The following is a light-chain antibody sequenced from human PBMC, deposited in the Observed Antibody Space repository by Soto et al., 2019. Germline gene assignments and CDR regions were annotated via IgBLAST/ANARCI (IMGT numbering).Light chain of an antibody. V-gene: IGKV1-39*01. CDR3: QQSYSTPFT. Sequence: DIQMTQSPSSLSASVGDRVTITCRASQSISSYLNWYQQKPVKAPKLLIYAASSLQSGAPSRFSGSGSGTDFTLTISSLQPEDFATYYCQQSYSTPFTFGPGTKVDIK. CDR2: AAS. CDR1: QSISSY. J-gene: IGKJ3*01.